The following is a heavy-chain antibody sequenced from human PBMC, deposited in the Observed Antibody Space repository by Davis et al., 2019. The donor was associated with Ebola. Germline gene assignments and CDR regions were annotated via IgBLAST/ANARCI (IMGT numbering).Heavy chain of an antibody. CDR3: ARMYYDFWSGSYGMDV. CDR2: INNDGTII. V-gene: IGHV3-74*01. J-gene: IGHJ6*02. CDR1: GFTFSAYW. D-gene: IGHD3-3*01. Sequence: HTGGSLRLSCAASGFTFSAYWMHWVRQAPGKGLVWVSRINNDGTIISYADSVKGRFTISRDNAKNTLYLQMNSLRAEDTAVYYCARMYYDFWSGSYGMDVWGQGTTVTVSS.